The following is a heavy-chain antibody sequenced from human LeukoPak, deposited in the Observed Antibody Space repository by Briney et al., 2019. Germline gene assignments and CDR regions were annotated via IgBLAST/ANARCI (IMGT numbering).Heavy chain of an antibody. CDR1: GFTFSSYA. CDR3: ARGDSYYYDSSGLPHAFDV. Sequence: GGSLRLSCAASGFTFSSYAMHWVRQAPGKGLEWVAVISYDGSNKYYADSVKGRFTISRDNSKNTLYLHMISLRAEDTAVYYGARGDSYYYDSSGLPHAFDVWGQGTMVTVSS. J-gene: IGHJ3*01. CDR2: ISYDGSNK. D-gene: IGHD3-22*01. V-gene: IGHV3-30*04.